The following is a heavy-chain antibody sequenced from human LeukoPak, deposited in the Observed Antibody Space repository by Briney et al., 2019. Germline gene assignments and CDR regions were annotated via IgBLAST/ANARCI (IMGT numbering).Heavy chain of an antibody. CDR2: IYYSGST. D-gene: IGHD4-23*01. Sequence: KPSEALSVTCTVSGGSINIHYWSWIRQPPGKGLEWIGYIYYSGSTNYNPSLKSRVTISVDTSKNQFSLKLNSVTAADTALYFCATGYGGNSGSWSFNLWGRGTLVAVSS. CDR3: ATGYGGNSGSWSFNL. V-gene: IGHV4-59*08. CDR1: GGSINIHY. J-gene: IGHJ2*01.